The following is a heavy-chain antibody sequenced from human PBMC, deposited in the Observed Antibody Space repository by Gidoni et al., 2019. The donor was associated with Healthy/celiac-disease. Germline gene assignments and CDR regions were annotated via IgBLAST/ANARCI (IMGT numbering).Heavy chain of an antibody. J-gene: IGHJ1*01. CDR2: RGST. Sequence: RGSTYYNPSLKSRVTISVDTSKNQFSLKLSSVTAADTAVYYCARTAAGLDAEYFQHWGQGTLVTVSS. D-gene: IGHD6-13*01. V-gene: IGHV4-39*01. CDR3: ARTAAGLDAEYFQH.